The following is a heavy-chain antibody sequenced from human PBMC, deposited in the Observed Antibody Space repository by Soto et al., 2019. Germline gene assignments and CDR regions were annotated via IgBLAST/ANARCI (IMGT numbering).Heavy chain of an antibody. V-gene: IGHV4-59*08. Sequence: QVQLQESGPGLVKPSETLSLTCTVSGGSINPYYWGWIRQPPGKGLEWIGNIYYSGTTKYHPSLESRVPISLDTSKTQFSLKLSSVTAAATAVYYCARLGGYYQAFDSWGQGTLVTVSS. CDR3: ARLGGYYQAFDS. CDR1: GGSINPYY. J-gene: IGHJ4*02. D-gene: IGHD3-22*01. CDR2: IYYSGTT.